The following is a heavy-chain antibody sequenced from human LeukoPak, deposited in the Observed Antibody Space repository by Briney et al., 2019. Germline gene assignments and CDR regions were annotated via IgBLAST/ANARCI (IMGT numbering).Heavy chain of an antibody. CDR1: GLTFSSYA. Sequence: GGSLRLSCGASGLTFSSYAMSWVRQAPGRGLEWVSAISGSGGSTYYADSVKGRLTISRDNSKNTLYLQMNSLRAEDTSVYYCAKPETYYYDSSCYYYGYWGQGTLVTVSS. V-gene: IGHV3-23*01. CDR2: ISGSGGST. D-gene: IGHD3-22*01. CDR3: AKPETYYYDSSCYYYGY. J-gene: IGHJ4*02.